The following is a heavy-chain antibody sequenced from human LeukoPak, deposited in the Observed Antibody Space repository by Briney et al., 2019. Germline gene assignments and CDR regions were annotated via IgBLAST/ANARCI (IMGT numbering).Heavy chain of an antibody. Sequence: SETLSLTCTVSGGSVSSGSYYWSWIRQPPRKGLEWIGYIYYSGSTNYNPSLKSRVTISVDTSKNQFSLKPSSVTAADTAVYYCATGTYYYGSGTYYTGGYWFDPWGQGTLVTVSS. CDR3: ATGTYYYGSGTYYTGGYWFDP. V-gene: IGHV4-61*01. CDR2: IYYSGST. D-gene: IGHD3-10*01. J-gene: IGHJ5*02. CDR1: GGSVSSGSYY.